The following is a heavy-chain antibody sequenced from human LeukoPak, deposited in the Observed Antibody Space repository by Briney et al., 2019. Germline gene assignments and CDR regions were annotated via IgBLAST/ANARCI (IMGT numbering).Heavy chain of an antibody. Sequence: GGSLRLSCAASGFTFSSYSMDWVRQAPGKGLEWVSYISSSSTIIHYADSVKGRFTIFRDNSKSTLTLQMNSLRAEDTAIYYCATYRQVLLPFESWGQGTLVTVSS. D-gene: IGHD2-8*02. V-gene: IGHV3-48*04. CDR2: ISSSSTII. CDR3: ATYRQVLLPFES. CDR1: GFTFSSYS. J-gene: IGHJ4*02.